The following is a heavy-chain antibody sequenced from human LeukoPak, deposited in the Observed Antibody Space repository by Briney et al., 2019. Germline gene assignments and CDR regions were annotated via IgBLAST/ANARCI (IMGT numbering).Heavy chain of an antibody. CDR3: AKDGPLYYYDSSGRNGSFDY. CDR2: ISGSGGST. Sequence: GGSLRLSCAASGFTFSSYAMSWVRQAPGKGLEWVSAISGSGGSTYYADSVKGRFTISRDNSKNTLYLQMNSLRAEDTAVYYCAKDGPLYYYDSSGRNGSFDYWGQGTLVTVSS. J-gene: IGHJ4*02. D-gene: IGHD3-22*01. V-gene: IGHV3-23*01. CDR1: GFTFSSYA.